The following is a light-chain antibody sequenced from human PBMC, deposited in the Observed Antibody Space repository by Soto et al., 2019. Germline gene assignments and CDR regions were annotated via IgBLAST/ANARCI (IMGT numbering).Light chain of an antibody. CDR1: QSVSSD. Sequence: IVLTQSPATLSLSPGERATLSCRASQSVSSDLAWYHQKPGQAPRLLIYGASTRATGIPARFSGSGSGTEFTLTINSLQSEDFAVYYCQQYNNWPRTFGQGTKVDI. CDR3: QQYNNWPRT. J-gene: IGKJ1*01. CDR2: GAS. V-gene: IGKV3-15*01.